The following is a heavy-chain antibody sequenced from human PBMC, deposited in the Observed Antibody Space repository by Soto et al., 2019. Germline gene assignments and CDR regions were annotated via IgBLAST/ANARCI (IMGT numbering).Heavy chain of an antibody. V-gene: IGHV3-23*01. CDR1: GFTFSSYA. D-gene: IGHD6-13*01. CDR3: AKPRSSSSPYYYYGMDV. J-gene: IGHJ6*02. CDR2: ISGSGGST. Sequence: GGSLRLSCAASGFTFSSYAMSWVRQAPGKGLEWVSAISGSGGSTYYADSVKGRFTISRDNSKNTLYLQMNSLRAEDTAVYYCAKPRSSSSPYYYYGMDVWGQGTTVTVYS.